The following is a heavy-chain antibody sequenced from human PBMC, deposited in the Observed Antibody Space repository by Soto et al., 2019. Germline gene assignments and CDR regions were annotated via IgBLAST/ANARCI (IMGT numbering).Heavy chain of an antibody. D-gene: IGHD3-16*02. J-gene: IGHJ3*01. CDR1: GGSISSYY. CDR3: ARLYGLDAFDF. V-gene: IGHV4-59*08. CDR2: IFYSGST. Sequence: PSETLSLTCTVSGGSISSYYWSWIRQPPGKGLEWIGYIFYSGSTNYNPSLKSRVTISVDTSKNQFSLKLSSVTAADTAVYYCARLYGLDAFDFWGQGTTVTVSS.